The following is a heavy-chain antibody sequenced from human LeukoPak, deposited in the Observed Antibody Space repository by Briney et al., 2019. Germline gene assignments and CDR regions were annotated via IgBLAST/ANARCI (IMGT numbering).Heavy chain of an antibody. CDR3: ARGGIGDAIDY. D-gene: IGHD6-13*01. Sequence: SETLSLTCAVYGGSFSGYYWSWIRQPPGKGLEWIGEINHSGSTNYNPSLKSRVTISVDTSKNQFSLKLSSVTAADTAVYYCARGGIGDAIDYWGQGTLVTVSS. CDR1: GGSFSGYY. V-gene: IGHV4-34*01. J-gene: IGHJ4*02. CDR2: INHSGST.